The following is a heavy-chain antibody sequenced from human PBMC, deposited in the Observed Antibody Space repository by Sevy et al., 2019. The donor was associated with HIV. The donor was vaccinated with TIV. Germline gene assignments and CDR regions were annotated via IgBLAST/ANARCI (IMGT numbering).Heavy chain of an antibody. CDR2: INYSGIT. J-gene: IGHJ4*02. V-gene: IGHV4-39*01. Sequence: LSLTCTVSGASISSSGYYWGWIRQPPGKGLEWIASINYSGITFYNPSLKSRITISADTSKNQFSLDLTSVTAADTAIYYCAGPILTYNNGWSYYDYWGQGTVVTVSS. CDR3: AGPILTYNNGWSYYDY. D-gene: IGHD6-19*01. CDR1: GASISSSGYY.